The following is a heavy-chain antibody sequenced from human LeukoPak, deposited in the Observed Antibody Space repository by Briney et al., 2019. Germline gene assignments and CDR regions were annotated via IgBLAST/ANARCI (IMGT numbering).Heavy chain of an antibody. J-gene: IGHJ4*02. Sequence: SSETLSLTCAVYGGFFSGYYWSWIRQPPGKGLEWIGEINHSGSTNYNPSLKSRVTISVDTSKNQFSLKLSSVTAADTAVYYCARVDSSNWYDSRGYFDYWGQGTLVTVSS. D-gene: IGHD6-13*01. V-gene: IGHV4-34*01. CDR1: GGFFSGYY. CDR2: INHSGST. CDR3: ARVDSSNWYDSRGYFDY.